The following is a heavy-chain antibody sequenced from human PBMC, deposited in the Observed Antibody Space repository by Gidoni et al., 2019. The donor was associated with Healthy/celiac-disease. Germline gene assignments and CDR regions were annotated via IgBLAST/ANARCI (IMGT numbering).Heavy chain of an antibody. CDR1: GFTFSSYG. CDR2: ISYDGSNK. Sequence: QVQLVESGGGVVQPGRSLRLSCAASGFTFSSYGMHWVRQAPGKGLEWVAVISYDGSNKYYADSVKGRFTISRDNSKNTLYLQMNSLRAEDTAVYYCAKDGMQQPEVREGYFDYWGQGTLVTVSS. CDR3: AKDGMQQPEVREGYFDY. D-gene: IGHD6-13*01. V-gene: IGHV3-30*18. J-gene: IGHJ4*02.